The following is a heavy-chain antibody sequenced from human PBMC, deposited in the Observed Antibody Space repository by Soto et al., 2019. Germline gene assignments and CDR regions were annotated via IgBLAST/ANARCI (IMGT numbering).Heavy chain of an antibody. J-gene: IGHJ4*02. Sequence: PGGSVRLSCEVSGFTFIACWMHWVRQVPGKGLIWVSRISDDGSTTTYADSVRGRFTISRDNAKNTLYLQMNSLRADDTGLYYCTRGPRVSSTGTGAHWGQGTLVTVSS. CDR3: TRGPRVSSTGTGAH. CDR1: GFTFIACW. D-gene: IGHD1-1*01. V-gene: IGHV3-74*01. CDR2: ISDDGSTT.